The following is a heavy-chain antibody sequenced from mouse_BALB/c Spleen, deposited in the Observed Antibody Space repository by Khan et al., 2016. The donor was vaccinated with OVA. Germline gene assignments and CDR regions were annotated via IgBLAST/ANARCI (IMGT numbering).Heavy chain of an antibody. D-gene: IGHD2-2*01. CDR3: ARWGYDAPNY. CDR2: ISYSGST. Sequence: VQLKESGPGLVKPSQSLSLTCTVTGYSITSDYAWNWIRQFPGNKLEWMGFISYSGSTSYNPSLKSRISITRDTSKNQFFLQLNSVTTEDTATYYCARWGYDAPNYGGQGTTLTVSS. J-gene: IGHJ2*01. CDR1: GYSITSDYA. V-gene: IGHV3-2*02.